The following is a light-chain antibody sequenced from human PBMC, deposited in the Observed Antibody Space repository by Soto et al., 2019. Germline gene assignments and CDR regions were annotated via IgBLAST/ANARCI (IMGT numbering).Light chain of an antibody. CDR1: QIVKNRY. CDR3: QDYYDTPGT. CDR2: DAS. V-gene: IGKV3D-20*01. J-gene: IGKJ5*01. Sequence: EIVLTQSPATLWLSPGEIATLSCGASQIVKNRYVAWYQQKPGLAPRLLIYDASTRATGIPDRFSGSGSGTDFTLTINRLEPEDYAVYYCQDYYDTPGTFGQGTRLEIK.